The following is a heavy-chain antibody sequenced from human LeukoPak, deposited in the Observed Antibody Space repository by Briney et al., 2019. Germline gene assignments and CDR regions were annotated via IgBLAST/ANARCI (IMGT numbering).Heavy chain of an antibody. CDR3: ARGPVTARSNAFDI. CDR1: GGSISSYY. D-gene: IGHD6-6*01. Sequence: SETLSLTCTVSGGSISSYYWSWIRQPPGKGLKWIGYIYYSGSTNYNPSLKSRVNISVDTSKNQFSLKLSSVTAADTAVYYCARGPVTARSNAFDIWGQGTMVTVSS. CDR2: IYYSGST. V-gene: IGHV4-59*12. J-gene: IGHJ3*02.